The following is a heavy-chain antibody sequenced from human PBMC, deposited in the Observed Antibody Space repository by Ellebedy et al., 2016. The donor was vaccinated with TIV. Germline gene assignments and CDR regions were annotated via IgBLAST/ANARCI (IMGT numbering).Heavy chain of an antibody. V-gene: IGHV1-18*01. Sequence: ASVKVSXXASGYTFTSYGISWVRQAPGQGLEWMGWISAYNGNTNYAQKLQGRVTMTRDTSTSTVYMELSSLRSEDTAVYYCARGVAATAGKDWFNPWGQGTLVTVSS. J-gene: IGHJ5*02. CDR3: ARGVAATAGKDWFNP. D-gene: IGHD6-13*01. CDR2: ISAYNGNT. CDR1: GYTFTSYG.